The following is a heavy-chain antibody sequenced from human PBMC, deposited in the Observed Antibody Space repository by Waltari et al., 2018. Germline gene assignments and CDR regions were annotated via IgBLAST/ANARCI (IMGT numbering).Heavy chain of an antibody. CDR1: GGSISGSY. Sequence: QVQLQESGPGLVKPSETLSLTCTVSGGSISGSYWSWIRQPAGKELEWIGRIYTSGSTNFKPSLKDRVTMSIDTSKNQFSLKVTSVTAADTAVYYCARPIWRTSWKMGEFDPWGQGTLVTVSS. CDR3: ARPIWRTSWKMGEFDP. V-gene: IGHV4-4*07. J-gene: IGHJ5*02. D-gene: IGHD2-2*01. CDR2: IYTSGST.